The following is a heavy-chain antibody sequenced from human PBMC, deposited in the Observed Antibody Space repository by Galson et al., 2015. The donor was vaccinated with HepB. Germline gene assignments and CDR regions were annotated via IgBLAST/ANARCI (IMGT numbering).Heavy chain of an antibody. CDR2: ISSSSSYI. V-gene: IGHV3-21*01. CDR1: GFTFSSYS. Sequence: SLRLSCAASGFTFSSYSMNWVRQAPGKGLEWVSSISSSSSYIYYADSVKGRFTISRDNAKNSLYLQMNSLRAEDTAVYYCARDTIGLTWELAPAGVGGAVDYWGQGTLVTVSA. J-gene: IGHJ4*02. D-gene: IGHD1-26*01. CDR3: ARDTIGLTWELAPAGVGGAVDY.